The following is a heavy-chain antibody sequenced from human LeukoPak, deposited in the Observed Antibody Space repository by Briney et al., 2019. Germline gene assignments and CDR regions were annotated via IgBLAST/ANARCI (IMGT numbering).Heavy chain of an antibody. D-gene: IGHD3-3*01. Sequence: SVKVSCKASGGTFSNYAISWVRQAPGQGLEWMGRIIPIFGTANYAQKFQGRVTITTDESTSTAYMELSSLRSEDTAVYYCATQLGITIFGVVTSIGDDAFDIWGQGTMVTVSS. J-gene: IGHJ3*02. CDR3: ATQLGITIFGVVTSIGDDAFDI. CDR2: IIPIFGTA. V-gene: IGHV1-69*05. CDR1: GGTFSNYA.